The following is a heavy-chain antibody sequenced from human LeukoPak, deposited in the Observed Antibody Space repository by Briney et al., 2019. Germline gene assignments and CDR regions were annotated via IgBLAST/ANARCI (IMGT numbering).Heavy chain of an antibody. V-gene: IGHV3-21*01. D-gene: IGHD3-10*02. CDR2: ISSSSSYI. Sequence: PGGSLRLSCVVSGFTFSSYSVNWVRQSPGKGLEWVSYISSSSSYIHYADSVKGRFTISRDNAKNSLYLQMNSLRAEDTAVYYCAELGITMIGGVWGKGTTVTISS. CDR1: GFTFSSYS. CDR3: AELGITMIGGV. J-gene: IGHJ6*04.